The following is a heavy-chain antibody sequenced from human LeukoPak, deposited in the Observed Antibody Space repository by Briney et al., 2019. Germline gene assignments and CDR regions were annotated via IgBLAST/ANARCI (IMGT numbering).Heavy chain of an antibody. D-gene: IGHD3-16*01. CDR2: IKEDGSEE. CDR1: GFTFSTYW. V-gene: IGHV3-7*01. J-gene: IGHJ4*02. Sequence: GSLRLSCTASGFTFSTYWMTWVRQAPGKGLEWVVNIKEDGSEENYVDSVKGRFTISRDNAKNSLYLQMNSLRVEDTAVYYCARSGMLIDFWGRGARVTVSS. CDR3: ARSGMLIDF.